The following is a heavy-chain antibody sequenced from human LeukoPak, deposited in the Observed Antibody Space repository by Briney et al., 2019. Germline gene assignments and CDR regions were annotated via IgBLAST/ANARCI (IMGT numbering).Heavy chain of an antibody. J-gene: IGHJ4*02. CDR2: IYHSGST. CDR3: ARDPLLWFGEFPFDY. D-gene: IGHD3-10*01. Sequence: PSETLSLTCTVSGYSISSGYYWGWIRRPPGKGLEWIGSIYHSGSTYYNPSLKSRVTISVDTSKNQFSLKLSSVTAADTAVYYCARDPLLWFGEFPFDYWGQGTLVTVSS. CDR1: GYSISSGYY. V-gene: IGHV4-38-2*02.